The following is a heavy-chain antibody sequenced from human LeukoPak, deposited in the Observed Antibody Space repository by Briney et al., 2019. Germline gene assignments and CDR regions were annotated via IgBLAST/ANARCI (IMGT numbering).Heavy chain of an antibody. D-gene: IGHD3-16*01. J-gene: IGHJ4*02. Sequence: SETLSLTCTVSGGSISSSSYYWGWIRQPPGKGLEWIGSIYYSGSTYYNPSLKSRVTISVDTSKNQFSLKLSSVTAADTAVYYCAREVLGAVVKQPPIDYWGQGTLVTVSS. CDR1: GGSISSSSYY. V-gene: IGHV4-39*07. CDR2: IYYSGST. CDR3: AREVLGAVVKQPPIDY.